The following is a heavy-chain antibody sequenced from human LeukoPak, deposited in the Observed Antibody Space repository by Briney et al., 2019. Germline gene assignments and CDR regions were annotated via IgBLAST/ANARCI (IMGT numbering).Heavy chain of an antibody. V-gene: IGHV3-66*01. Sequence: GGSLRLSCAASGFTVSSNYMSWVRQAPGKGPEWVSIIYAGGSIYYADSVKGRFTISRDNSKNTLYLQMNSLRAADTAVYYCAKGGISEAGALDVWGQGITVTVSS. CDR2: IYAGGSI. J-gene: IGHJ6*02. D-gene: IGHD6-13*01. CDR3: AKGGISEAGALDV. CDR1: GFTVSSNY.